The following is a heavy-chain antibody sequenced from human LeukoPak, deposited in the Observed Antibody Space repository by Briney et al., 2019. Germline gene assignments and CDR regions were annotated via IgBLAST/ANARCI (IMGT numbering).Heavy chain of an antibody. CDR2: ISAYNGDT. D-gene: IGHD3-10*01. Sequence: GASVTVSFKASGYTFNKFGISWVRQAPGQGLEWMGWISAYNGDTKYAEKVQDRVTMTTDTSTSTVYMELRSLTSDDTAVYYCARDRRARGLWFGEARGYWGQGTQVTVSS. J-gene: IGHJ4*02. CDR1: GYTFNKFG. CDR3: ARDRRARGLWFGEARGY. V-gene: IGHV1-18*01.